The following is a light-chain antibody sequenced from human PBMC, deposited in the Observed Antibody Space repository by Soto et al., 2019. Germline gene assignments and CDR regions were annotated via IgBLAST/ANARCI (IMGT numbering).Light chain of an antibody. CDR1: SSDVGGYNY. J-gene: IGLJ2*01. V-gene: IGLV2-8*01. CDR3: SSYAGSNTVV. Sequence: QSALTQPPSASGSPGQSVTISCTGTSSDVGGYNYVSWYQQQSGKAPKLMIYEVSKRPSWVPDRFSGSKSGKTASLNVSGLQAEDEADYYCSSYAGSNTVVFGGGTQLTVL. CDR2: EVS.